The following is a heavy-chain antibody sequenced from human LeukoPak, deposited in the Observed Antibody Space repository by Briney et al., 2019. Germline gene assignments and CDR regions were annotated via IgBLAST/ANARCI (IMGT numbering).Heavy chain of an antibody. V-gene: IGHV4-59*01. CDR2: TLNSVNV. CDR3: ARDFYGSIDY. D-gene: IGHD3-10*01. CDR1: GGSISSNS. J-gene: IGHJ4*02. Sequence: SETLSLTCTASGGSISSNSWSWIRQPPGKGLEWIGYTLNSVNVNSDPSLKSRVSISVDTSRNQRSLKLRSVSAADTAVYYCARDFYGSIDYWGQGILVTVSS.